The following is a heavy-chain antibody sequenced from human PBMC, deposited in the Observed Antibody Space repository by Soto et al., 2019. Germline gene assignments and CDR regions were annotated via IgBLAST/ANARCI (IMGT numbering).Heavy chain of an antibody. CDR1: GSTFTGHY. CDR2: INPKSGGT. V-gene: IGHV1-2*06. J-gene: IGHJ3*02. CDR3: ARRSSDAFDI. Sequence: VASVKVSCTASGSTFTGHYIHWVRQDPGQGLEWLGRINPKSGGTKNAQKFQGRVTMTRDTSTSTVYMELSSLRSEDTAVYYCARRSSDAFDIWGQGPMVPGSS. D-gene: IGHD2-2*01.